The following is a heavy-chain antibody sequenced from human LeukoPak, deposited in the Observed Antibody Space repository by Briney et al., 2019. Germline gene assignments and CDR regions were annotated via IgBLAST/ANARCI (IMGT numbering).Heavy chain of an antibody. CDR1: GYTFTSYY. CDR2: INPSGGST. Sequence: GASVKVSCKASGYTFTSYYMHWVRQAPGQGLEWMGIINPSGGSTGYAQKFQGRVTMTRDTSTSTVYMELSSLRSEDTAVYYCARDGWQGIAVAALDYWGQGTLVTVSS. CDR3: ARDGWQGIAVAALDY. J-gene: IGHJ4*02. V-gene: IGHV1-46*03. D-gene: IGHD6-19*01.